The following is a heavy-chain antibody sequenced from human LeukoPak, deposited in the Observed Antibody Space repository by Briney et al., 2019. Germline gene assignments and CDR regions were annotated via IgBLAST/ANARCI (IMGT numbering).Heavy chain of an antibody. Sequence: GGSLRLSCAASGFTFSSYAMSWVRQAPGKGLEWVSAISGSGGSTYYADSVKGRFTISRDNSKNTLYLQMNSLRAEDTAVYYCAKALIVVVVAPDAFDIWGQGTMVTVSS. CDR2: ISGSGGST. V-gene: IGHV3-23*01. J-gene: IGHJ3*02. D-gene: IGHD2-15*01. CDR3: AKALIVVVVAPDAFDI. CDR1: GFTFSSYA.